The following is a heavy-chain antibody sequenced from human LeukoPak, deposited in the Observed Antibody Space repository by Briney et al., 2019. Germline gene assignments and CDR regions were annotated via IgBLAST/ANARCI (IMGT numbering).Heavy chain of an antibody. CDR2: IYTSGST. V-gene: IGHV4-4*07. D-gene: IGHD3-16*01. CDR3: ARSQEGARSSYNWFDP. CDR1: TGSISRYY. Sequence: SETLSLTCTVSTGSISRYYWSWIRQPAGKGLEWIGRIYTSGSTNYNPSLKSRVTMSVDTSKNQFSLNLSSVTAADTAVYYCARSQEGARSSYNWFDPWGQGTLVTVSS. J-gene: IGHJ5*02.